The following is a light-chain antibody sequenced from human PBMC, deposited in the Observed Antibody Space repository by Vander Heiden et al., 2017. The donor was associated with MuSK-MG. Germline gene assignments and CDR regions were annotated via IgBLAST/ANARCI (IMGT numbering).Light chain of an antibody. J-gene: IGKJ1*01. CDR2: DTS. V-gene: IGKV3-11*01. CDR3: QQRSDWPRT. CDR1: QNIRIY. Sequence: EIVLTQSPGTLSLSPGERATLSCRASQNIRIYLSWYQQKPGQPPRLLIYDTSNRATGIPARFSGSGSGTDFTLTISSLEPEDFAVYYCQQRSDWPRTFGQGTKVEIK.